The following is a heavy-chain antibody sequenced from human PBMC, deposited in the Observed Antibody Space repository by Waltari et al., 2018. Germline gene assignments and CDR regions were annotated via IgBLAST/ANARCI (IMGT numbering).Heavy chain of an antibody. CDR1: GYSISSGYY. Sequence: QVQLQESGPGLVKPSETLSLTCAVSGYSISSGYYWGWIRQPPGKGLEWIGSIYHSGSTNYNPSLKSRVTISVDTSKNQFSLKLSSVTAADTAVYYCARHGGPSGRGDFDYWGQGTLVTVSS. CDR3: ARHGGPSGRGDFDY. D-gene: IGHD3-16*01. J-gene: IGHJ4*02. V-gene: IGHV4-38-2*01. CDR2: IYHSGST.